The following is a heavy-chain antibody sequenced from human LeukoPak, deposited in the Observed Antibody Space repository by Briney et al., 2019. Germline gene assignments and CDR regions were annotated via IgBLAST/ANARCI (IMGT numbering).Heavy chain of an antibody. CDR3: ARDLGGYCSSTSCYDAFDI. CDR2: ISAYNGNT. Sequence: GASVKVSCKASGYTFTSYGISWVRQAPGQGLEWMGWISAYNGNTNYAQKFQGRVTITADESTSTAYMELSSLRSEDTAVYYCARDLGGYCSSTSCYDAFDIWGQGTMVTVSS. D-gene: IGHD2-2*01. J-gene: IGHJ3*02. CDR1: GYTFTSYG. V-gene: IGHV1-18*01.